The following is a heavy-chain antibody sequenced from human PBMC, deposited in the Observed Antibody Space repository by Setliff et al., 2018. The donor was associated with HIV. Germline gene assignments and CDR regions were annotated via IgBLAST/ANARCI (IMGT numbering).Heavy chain of an antibody. J-gene: IGHJ4*02. CDR3: ARLRYYDILTGYAFDY. D-gene: IGHD3-9*01. CDR2: IYYSGST. V-gene: IGHV4-39*01. CDR1: GGSISNSSSY. Sequence: SETLSLTCTVSGGSISNSSSYWGWIRQPPGKRLEWIGSIYYSGSTYYRPSLKSRVTVSIDTSKNQFSLRLNSVTAADTAVYYCARLRYYDILTGYAFDYWGQGTLVTVSS.